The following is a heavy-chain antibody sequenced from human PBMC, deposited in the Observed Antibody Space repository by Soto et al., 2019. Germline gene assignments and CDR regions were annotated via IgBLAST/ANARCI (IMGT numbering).Heavy chain of an antibody. Sequence: ASVKDSCKASGYNCTSYGISWGRQAPGQGLEGMGWISAYNGNTNYAQKLQGRVTMTTDTSTSTAYMELRSLRSDDTAVYYCARVWCPYYYDSSGYYFDYWGQGTLVTVSS. CDR1: GYNCTSYG. J-gene: IGHJ4*02. V-gene: IGHV1-18*01. CDR2: ISAYNGNT. D-gene: IGHD3-22*01. CDR3: ARVWCPYYYDSSGYYFDY.